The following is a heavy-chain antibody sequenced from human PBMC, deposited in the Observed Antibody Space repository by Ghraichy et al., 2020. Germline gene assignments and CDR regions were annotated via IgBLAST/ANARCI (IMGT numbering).Heavy chain of an antibody. J-gene: IGHJ4*02. CDR1: GYTFTSYG. CDR2: ISAYNGNT. Sequence: ASVKVSCKASGYTFTSYGISWVRQAPGQGLEWMGWISAYNGNTNYAQKLQGRVTMTTDTSTSTAYMELRSLRSDDTAVYYCARSIYDFWSGYPDYWGQGTLVTVSS. CDR3: ARSIYDFWSGYPDY. V-gene: IGHV1-18*01. D-gene: IGHD3-3*01.